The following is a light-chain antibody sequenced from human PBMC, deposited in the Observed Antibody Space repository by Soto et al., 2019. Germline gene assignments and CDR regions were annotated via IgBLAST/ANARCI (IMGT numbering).Light chain of an antibody. CDR1: QSMANY. V-gene: IGKV1-39*01. CDR3: QQSYHPPRT. Sequence: DIQMTQSPSSLPASVGDRVTITCRASQSMANYVNWYQQKPGKATKLLIYAASTLESRVPSRFRGSGSETDLTLTISSLQPEDFATYCCQQSYHPPRTFGPGTKLEIK. J-gene: IGKJ3*01. CDR2: AAS.